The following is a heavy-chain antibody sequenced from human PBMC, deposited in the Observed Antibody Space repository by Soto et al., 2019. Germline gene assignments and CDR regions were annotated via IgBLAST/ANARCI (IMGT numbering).Heavy chain of an antibody. V-gene: IGHV3-15*01. CDR2: IKSITDGGRI. J-gene: IGHJ4*02. CDR3: TAGLGRAAND. D-gene: IGHD6-13*01. CDR1: GFTFTNAW. Sequence: EVQLVESGGGLVKPGESLRLSCAASGFTFTNAWMTWVRQAPGKGLEWLGSIKSITDGGRIDYAPHVTGRLTISRDDSRDMFYLQINSLKIEDTAVYYCTAGLGRAANDWCQGTLVTVSS.